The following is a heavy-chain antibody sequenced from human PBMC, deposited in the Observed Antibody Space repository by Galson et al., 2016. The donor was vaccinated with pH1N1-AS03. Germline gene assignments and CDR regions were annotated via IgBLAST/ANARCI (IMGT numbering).Heavy chain of an antibody. Sequence: SVKVSCKVSGGTFTSYAVNWVRQAPGQGLEWMGGIIAVSGATNYAQKFQGRISITADESTGTAYMDVSSLRSEDTAVYYCATPIFHFDYWRGYPPFDYWGQGPLVTVSS. CDR1: GGTFTSYA. CDR3: ATPIFHFDYWRGYPPFDY. V-gene: IGHV1-69*13. CDR2: IIAVSGAT. J-gene: IGHJ4*02. D-gene: IGHD3-3*01.